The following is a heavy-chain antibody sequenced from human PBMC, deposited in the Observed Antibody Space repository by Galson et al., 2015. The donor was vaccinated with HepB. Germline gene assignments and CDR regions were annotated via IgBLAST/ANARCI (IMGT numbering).Heavy chain of an antibody. V-gene: IGHV3-23*01. CDR1: GFTFNNYA. J-gene: IGHJ1*01. D-gene: IGHD1-26*01. CDR3: AKGRELLPADFQH. Sequence: SLRLSCAASGFTFNNYAMSWVRQAPGKGLEWVSAFGGSGGSTYYADSVKGRFTISRDNSKNTLYLQINSLRAEDTAVYYCAKGRELLPADFQHWGQVTVVTVSS. CDR2: FGGSGGST.